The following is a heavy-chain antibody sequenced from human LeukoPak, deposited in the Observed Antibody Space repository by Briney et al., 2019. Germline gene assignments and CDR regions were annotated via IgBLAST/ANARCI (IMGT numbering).Heavy chain of an antibody. V-gene: IGHV4-31*03. CDR2: IYYSGST. J-gene: IGHJ4*02. CDR3: ARGGKLRGDY. CDR1: GGSISSGGYY. Sequence: PSETLSLTCTVSGGSISSGGYYWSWIRQHPGKGLEWIGYIYYSGSTYYNPSLKSRVTISVDTSKNQFSLKLSSVTAADTAVYYCARGGKLRGDYWGQGTLVTVSS.